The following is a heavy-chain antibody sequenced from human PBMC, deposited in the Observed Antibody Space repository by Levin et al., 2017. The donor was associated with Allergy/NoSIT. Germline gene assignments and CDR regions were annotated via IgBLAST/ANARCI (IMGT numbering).Heavy chain of an antibody. D-gene: IGHD2-2*01. V-gene: IGHV1-69*04. CDR1: GGTFSSYA. CDR2: IIPILGIA. J-gene: IGHJ3*02. CDR3: AVGGPCSSTSCYEGYAFDS. Sequence: RGESLKISCKASGGTFSSYAISWVRQAPGQGLEWMGRIIPILGIANYAQKFQGRVTITADKSTSTAYMELSSLRSEDTAVYYCAVGGPCSSTSCYEGYAFDSWGQGTMVTVSS.